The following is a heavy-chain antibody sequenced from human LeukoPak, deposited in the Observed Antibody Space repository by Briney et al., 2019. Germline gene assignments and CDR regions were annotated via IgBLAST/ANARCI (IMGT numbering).Heavy chain of an antibody. Sequence: ASVKVSCKASGGTFSSYAISWVRQAPGRGLEWMGGIIPIFGTANYAQKFQGRVTITADKSTSTAYMELSSLRSEDTAVYYCARVILLWFGELSYYYYMDVWGKGTTVTVSS. V-gene: IGHV1-69*06. CDR1: GGTFSSYA. CDR3: ARVILLWFGELSYYYYMDV. D-gene: IGHD3-10*01. J-gene: IGHJ6*03. CDR2: IIPIFGTA.